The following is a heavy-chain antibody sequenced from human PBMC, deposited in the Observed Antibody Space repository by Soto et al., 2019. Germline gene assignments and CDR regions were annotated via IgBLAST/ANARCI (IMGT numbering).Heavy chain of an antibody. D-gene: IGHD3-10*01. V-gene: IGHV1-69*10. Sequence: EASVKVSCKTSGDNFKKNVFTWVLQAPGQGLEWMGGTIPALGKTHYIEKFQGRVTITVDDATRTVYMEVRDLTSEDTAIYYCARGPFRPSAMDVWGQGTTVTVSS. CDR3: ARGPFRPSAMDV. J-gene: IGHJ6*02. CDR2: TIPALGKT. CDR1: GDNFKKNV.